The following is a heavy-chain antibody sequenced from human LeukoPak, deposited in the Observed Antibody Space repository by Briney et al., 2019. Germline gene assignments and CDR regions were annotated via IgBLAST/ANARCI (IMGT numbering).Heavy chain of an antibody. J-gene: IGHJ4*02. D-gene: IGHD2-15*01. V-gene: IGHV3-30-3*01. CDR1: GFTFSTYA. Sequence: GRSLRLSCAASGFTFSTYAVHWVRQAPGKGLEWVAVISYDGSKRYYADSVKGRFTISRDNSKNTLYLQMNSLRAEDTAVYYCARKWSRIFDYWGQGTLVTVSS. CDR3: ARKWSRIFDY. CDR2: ISYDGSKR.